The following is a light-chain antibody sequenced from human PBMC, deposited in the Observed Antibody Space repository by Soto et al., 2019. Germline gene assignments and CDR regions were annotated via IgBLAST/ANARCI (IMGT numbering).Light chain of an antibody. Sequence: LSQSAATLSVSPGERATFSRRASQSMNSYLGWYQQKPGQAPRLLIYDVSNRATGIPARFSGSGSGTDFTLTISCLQPEDIAVYYCQQRDNSPVSVGAGTRLEIK. CDR3: QQRDNSPVS. CDR2: DVS. CDR1: QSMNSY. J-gene: IGKJ5*01. V-gene: IGKV3-11*01.